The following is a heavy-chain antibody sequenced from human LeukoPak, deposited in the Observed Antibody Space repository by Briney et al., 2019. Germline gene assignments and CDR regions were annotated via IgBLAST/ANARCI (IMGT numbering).Heavy chain of an antibody. CDR1: GGSFSGYY. V-gene: IGHV4-34*01. Sequence: SETLSLTCAVYGGSFSGYYWSWIRQPPGKGLEWIGEINHSGSTNYNPSLKSRVTISVDTSKNQFSLKLSSVTAADTAVYYCARNKSVGDYYYGMDVWGQGTTVTVSS. D-gene: IGHD3-16*01. CDR2: INHSGST. J-gene: IGHJ6*02. CDR3: ARNKSVGDYYYGMDV.